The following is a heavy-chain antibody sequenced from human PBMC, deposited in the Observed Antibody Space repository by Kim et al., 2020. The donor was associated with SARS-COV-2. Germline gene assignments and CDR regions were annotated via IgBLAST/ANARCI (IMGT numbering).Heavy chain of an antibody. J-gene: IGHJ3*02. Sequence: GGSLRLSCADSGFTFSSYGMHWVRQAPGKGLEWVAVISYDGSNKYYADSVKGRFTISRDNSKNTLYLQMNSLRAEDTAVYYCAKDHDSSGPDAFDIWGQG. D-gene: IGHD3-22*01. CDR2: ISYDGSNK. V-gene: IGHV3-30*18. CDR1: GFTFSSYG. CDR3: AKDHDSSGPDAFDI.